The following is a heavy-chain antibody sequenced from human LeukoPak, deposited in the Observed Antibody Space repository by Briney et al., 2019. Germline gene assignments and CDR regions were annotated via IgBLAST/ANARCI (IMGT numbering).Heavy chain of an antibody. V-gene: IGHV3-74*01. J-gene: IGHJ4*02. Sequence: GRSLTLSCGASGFXFSSSWIHWARQAPGNGLGWVSRTNSDGRSTSYADFVKGRFTISRDNAKNTLYLQMNTLRAEDTAAYYCARNWGTDYWGQGTLVTVSS. CDR1: GFXFSSSW. D-gene: IGHD7-27*01. CDR2: TNSDGRST. CDR3: ARNWGTDY.